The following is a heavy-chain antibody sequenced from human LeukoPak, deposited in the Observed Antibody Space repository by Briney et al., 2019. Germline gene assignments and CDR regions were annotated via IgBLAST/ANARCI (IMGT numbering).Heavy chain of an antibody. Sequence: ASVKVSCRSSGHTFTNYYLNWVRHAPLQVLKRLGWIHPSTGGRNYAQKFQGRVTVTRDTSISTTYVELSRLISADTAVYYCASYASGYNWLKVWGQGTLVTVSS. D-gene: IGHD2-2*01. CDR3: ASYASGYNWLKV. J-gene: IGHJ5*02. CDR1: GHTFTNYY. V-gene: IGHV1-2*02. CDR2: IHPSTGGR.